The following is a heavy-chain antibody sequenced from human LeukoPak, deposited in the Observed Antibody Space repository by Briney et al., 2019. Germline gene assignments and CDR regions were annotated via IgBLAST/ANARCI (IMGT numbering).Heavy chain of an antibody. CDR1: GGSISSYY. J-gene: IGHJ3*02. Sequence: ASETLSLTCTVSGGSISSYYWSWIRQPPGKGLEWIGEINHSGSTNYNPSLKSRVTISVDTSKNQFSLKLSSVTAADTAVYYCARGPLYYDYVWGSPAHDAFDIWGQGTMVTVSS. CDR3: ARGPLYYDYVWGSPAHDAFDI. D-gene: IGHD3-16*01. CDR2: INHSGST. V-gene: IGHV4-34*01.